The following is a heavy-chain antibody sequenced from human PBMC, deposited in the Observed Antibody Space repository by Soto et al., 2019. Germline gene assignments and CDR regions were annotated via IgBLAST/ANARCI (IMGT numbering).Heavy chain of an antibody. D-gene: IGHD3-3*01. CDR2: IYYSGST. CDR3: ARERSEGFWSGYSYMDV. CDR1: GGSISSYY. Sequence: SETLSLTCTVSGGSISSYYWSWIRQPPGKGLEWIGYIYYSGSTNYNPSLKSRVTISVDTSKNQFSLKLSSVTAADTAVYYCARERSEGFWSGYSYMDVWGKGTTVTVSS. V-gene: IGHV4-59*01. J-gene: IGHJ6*03.